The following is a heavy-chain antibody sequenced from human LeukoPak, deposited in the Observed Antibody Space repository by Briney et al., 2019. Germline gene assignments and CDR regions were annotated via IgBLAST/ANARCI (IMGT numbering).Heavy chain of an antibody. CDR2: INANSGGT. V-gene: IGHV1-2*02. CDR1: GGTFSSYA. D-gene: IGHD2-15*01. Sequence: GASVKVSCKASGGTFSSYAISWVRQAPGQGLEWMGWINANSGGTNYAQKFQGRVTMTRDTSISTAYMELSRLRSDDTAVYYCARVTPGYFDYWGQGTLVTVSS. CDR3: ARVTPGYFDY. J-gene: IGHJ4*02.